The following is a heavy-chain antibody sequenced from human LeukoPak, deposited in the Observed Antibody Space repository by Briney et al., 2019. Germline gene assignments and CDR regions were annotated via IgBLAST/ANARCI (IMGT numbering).Heavy chain of an antibody. D-gene: IGHD4-17*01. CDR2: ISSSSSYI. J-gene: IGHJ6*02. Sequence: GGSLRLSCAASGFTFSSYSMNWVRQAPGKGLEWVSSISSSSSYIYYADSVKGRFTISRDNAKNSLYLQMNSLRAEDTAVYYCARDLTTVTDHYGMDVWGQGTTVTVSS. CDR3: ARDLTTVTDHYGMDV. V-gene: IGHV3-21*01. CDR1: GFTFSSYS.